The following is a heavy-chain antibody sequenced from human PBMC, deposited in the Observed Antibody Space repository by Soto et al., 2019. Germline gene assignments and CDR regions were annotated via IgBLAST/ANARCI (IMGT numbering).Heavy chain of an antibody. CDR1: GGSFSGYY. CDR2: INHSGST. Sequence: SETLSLTCAVYGGSFSGYYWSWIRQPPGKGLEWIGEINHSGSTNYNPSLKSRVTISVDTSKNQFSLKLSSVTAADTAVHYCARGRSITIFGNWFDPWGQGTLVTVS. CDR3: ARGRSITIFGNWFDP. J-gene: IGHJ5*02. V-gene: IGHV4-34*01. D-gene: IGHD3-3*01.